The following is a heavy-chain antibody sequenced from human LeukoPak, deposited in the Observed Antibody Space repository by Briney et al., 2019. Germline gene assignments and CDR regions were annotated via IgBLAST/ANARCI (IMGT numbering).Heavy chain of an antibody. CDR1: GGSFSGYY. J-gene: IGHJ4*02. CDR2: INHSGST. D-gene: IGHD1-26*01. Sequence: PLETLSLTCAVYGGSFSGYYWSWIRQPPGKGLEWIGEINHSGSTNYNPSLKSRVTISVDTSKNQFSLKLSSVTAADTAVYYCARGLGELGPFDYWGQGTLVTVSS. V-gene: IGHV4-34*01. CDR3: ARGLGELGPFDY.